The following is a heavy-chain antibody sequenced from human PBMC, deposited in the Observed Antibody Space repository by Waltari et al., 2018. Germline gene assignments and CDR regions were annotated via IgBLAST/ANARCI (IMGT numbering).Heavy chain of an antibody. CDR1: GYDPQPTYV. V-gene: IGHV1-18*01. D-gene: IGHD3-3*01. J-gene: IGHJ1*01. CDR2: ISGYNGDT. Sequence: QFQLVQSGAEVKKPGASVKVSCKASGYDPQPTYVFSWVRQAPGQELEWLGWISGYNGDTNYAQKFQGRVSLTIDTSMTTAYMELRSLRSDDTAVYYCARESITIFGVVVGGDFQHWGQGTLVSVSA. CDR3: ARESITIFGVVVGGDFQH.